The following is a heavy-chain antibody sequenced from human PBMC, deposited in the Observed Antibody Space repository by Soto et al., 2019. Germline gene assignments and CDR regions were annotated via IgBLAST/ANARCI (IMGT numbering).Heavy chain of an antibody. CDR1: GDSVSSNSAS. CDR3: ARQELGYCSGGSCYPSYLYDFDI. V-gene: IGHV6-1*01. J-gene: IGHJ3*02. CDR2: TYYRSKWYN. Sequence: SQTLSLTCAISGDSVSSNSASWNWIRQSPSRGLEWLGRTYYRSKWYNDYAVSVKSRITINPDTSKNQFFLQLNSVTPEDTAVYYCARQELGYCSGGSCYPSYLYDFDIWGQGTMVTVSS. D-gene: IGHD2-15*01.